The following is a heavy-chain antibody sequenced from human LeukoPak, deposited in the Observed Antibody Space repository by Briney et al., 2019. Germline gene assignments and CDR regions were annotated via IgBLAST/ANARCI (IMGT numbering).Heavy chain of an antibody. J-gene: IGHJ4*02. D-gene: IGHD2-2*01. CDR1: GGSFSGYY. Sequence: PSETLSLTCAVYGGSFSGYYWSWIRQPPGKGLEWIGEINHSGSTNYNPSLKSRVTISVDTSKNQFSLKLSSVTAADTAVYYCARRYCSSTSCLYYFDYWGQGTLVTVSS. CDR2: INHSGST. V-gene: IGHV4-34*01. CDR3: ARRYCSSTSCLYYFDY.